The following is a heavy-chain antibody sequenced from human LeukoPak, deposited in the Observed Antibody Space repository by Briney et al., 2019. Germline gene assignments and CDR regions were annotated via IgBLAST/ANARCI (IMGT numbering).Heavy chain of an antibody. CDR3: ARIAWDAFDI. CDR1: GFTFSSYW. Sequence: QPGGSLRLSCAASGFTFSSYWMHWVRQAPGKGLVWVSRLNNDGSSTNYADSVKGRFTISRDNAKNTLYLQMNSLRAEDTAVYYCARIAWDAFDIWGQGTMVTVPS. V-gene: IGHV3-74*01. D-gene: IGHD2-15*01. CDR2: LNNDGSST. J-gene: IGHJ3*02.